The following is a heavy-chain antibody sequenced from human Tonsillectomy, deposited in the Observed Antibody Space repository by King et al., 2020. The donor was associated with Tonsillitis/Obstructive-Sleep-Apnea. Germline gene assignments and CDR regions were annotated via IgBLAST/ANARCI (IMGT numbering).Heavy chain of an antibody. D-gene: IGHD6-19*01. CDR2: INTENYI. J-gene: IGHJ4*02. CDR1: GFAFSSYS. CDR3: ARDSSGWSRDY. Sequence: VQRVVSGGGLVKPGGSLRLSCAASGFAFSSYSISWVRQAPGKGLEWVSTINTENYIYYAGSVKGRLTISRDNAKNSLYLQMDSLGAEDTAVYYCARDSSGWSRDYWGQGTLVTVSS. V-gene: IGHV3-21*01.